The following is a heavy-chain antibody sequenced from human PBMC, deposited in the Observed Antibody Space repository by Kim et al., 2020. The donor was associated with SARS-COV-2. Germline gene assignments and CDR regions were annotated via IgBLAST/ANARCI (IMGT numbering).Heavy chain of an antibody. CDR3: ARVRGISMIVVVIANAFDI. Sequence: KSRITISVDTSKNQFSLKLSSVTAAGTAVYYCARVRGISMIVVVIANAFDIWGQGTMVTVSS. J-gene: IGHJ3*02. V-gene: IGHV4-30-2*05. D-gene: IGHD3-22*01.